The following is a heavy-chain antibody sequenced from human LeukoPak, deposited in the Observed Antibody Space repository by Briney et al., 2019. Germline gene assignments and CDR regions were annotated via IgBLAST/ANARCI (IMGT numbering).Heavy chain of an antibody. V-gene: IGHV1-69*04. CDR3: ARGRKYCSGGSCFGY. CDR1: GYTFTSYY. CDR2: IIPILGIA. J-gene: IGHJ4*02. D-gene: IGHD2-15*01. Sequence: EASVKVSCKASGYTFTSYYMHWVRQAPGQGLEWMGRIIPILGIANYAQKFQGRVTITADKSTSTAYTELSSLRSEDTAVYYCARGRKYCSGGSCFGYWGQGTLVTVSS.